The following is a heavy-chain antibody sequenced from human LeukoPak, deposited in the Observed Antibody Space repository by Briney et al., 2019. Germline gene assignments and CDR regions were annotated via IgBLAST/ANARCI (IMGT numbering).Heavy chain of an antibody. J-gene: IGHJ6*02. CDR1: GGTFSSYA. D-gene: IGHD2-15*01. V-gene: IGHV1-69*13. CDR2: IIPIFGTA. Sequence: SVKVSCKASGGTFSSYAISWVRQAPGQGLEWMGGIIPIFGTANCAQKFQGRVTITADESTSTAYMELSSLRSEDTAVYYCARGRYCSGGSCYPAIDYYYGMDVWGQGTTVTVSS. CDR3: ARGRYCSGGSCYPAIDYYYGMDV.